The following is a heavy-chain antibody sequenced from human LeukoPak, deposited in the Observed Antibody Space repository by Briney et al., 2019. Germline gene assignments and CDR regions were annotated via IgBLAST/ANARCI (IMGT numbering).Heavy chain of an antibody. V-gene: IGHV1-8*01. CDR1: GYTFTSYD. CDR3: AKDQGIRWSMFDS. D-gene: IGHD2-15*01. CDR2: MNPNSGNT. J-gene: IGHJ4*02. Sequence: ASVKVSCKASGYTFTSYDINWVRQATGQGLEWMGWMNPNSGNTGYAQKFQGRVTMTRNTSISTAYMELSSLRSEDTAVYYCAKDQGIRWSMFDSWGQGTLVTVSS.